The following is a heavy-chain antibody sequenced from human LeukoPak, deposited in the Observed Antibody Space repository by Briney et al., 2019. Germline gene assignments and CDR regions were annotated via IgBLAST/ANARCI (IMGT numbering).Heavy chain of an antibody. CDR2: IYSGGST. Sequence: GGSLRLSCAASGFTFSSNYMSWVRQAPGKGLEWVSVIYSGGSTYYSDSVKGRFTISRDNSKNTLYLQMNSLRAEDTAVYYCARTEKFYDSSGYYDYWGQGTLVTVSS. V-gene: IGHV3-53*01. CDR1: GFTFSSNY. CDR3: ARTEKFYDSSGYYDY. J-gene: IGHJ4*02. D-gene: IGHD3-22*01.